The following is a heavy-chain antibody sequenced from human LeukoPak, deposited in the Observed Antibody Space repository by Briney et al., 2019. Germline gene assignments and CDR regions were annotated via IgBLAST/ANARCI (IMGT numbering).Heavy chain of an antibody. CDR3: ARDIMFGVVVMDY. V-gene: IGHV1-2*02. J-gene: IGHJ4*02. Sequence: ASVKVSCKASGYTFTYRYLHWVRQAAGQGLEWMGWINPNSGGTNYAQKFQGRVTMTRDTSISTAYMELSRLRSDDTAVYYCARDIMFGVVVMDYWGQGTLVTVSS. CDR2: INPNSGGT. D-gene: IGHD3-22*01. CDR1: GYTFTYRY.